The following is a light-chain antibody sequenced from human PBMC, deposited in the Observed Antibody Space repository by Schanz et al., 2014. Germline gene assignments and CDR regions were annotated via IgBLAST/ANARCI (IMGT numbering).Light chain of an antibody. V-gene: IGKV1-39*01. Sequence: DIQMTQSPSSLSASVGDRVTISCRAGQNIGTHLSWYQQRLGKAPKLLISAASTLQSGVPSRFTGSGSGTDFTLTISSLQPEDFATYYCQQSYNTRTFGPGTKVDIK. CDR1: QNIGTH. CDR2: AAS. J-gene: IGKJ3*01. CDR3: QQSYNTRT.